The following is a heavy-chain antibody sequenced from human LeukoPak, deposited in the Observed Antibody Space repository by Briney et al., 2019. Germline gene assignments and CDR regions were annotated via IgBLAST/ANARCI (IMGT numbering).Heavy chain of an antibody. Sequence: SETLSLTCNVSSYSIRNGYYWGWIRQPPGKGLEWIGSIYYSGSAYYNPSLKSRVTISVDTSKNQFSLKLSSVTAADTAVYYCARLSQRWLQSYYFDYWGQGTLVTVSS. J-gene: IGHJ4*02. CDR2: IYYSGSA. D-gene: IGHD5-24*01. V-gene: IGHV4-38-2*02. CDR1: SYSIRNGYY. CDR3: ARLSQRWLQSYYFDY.